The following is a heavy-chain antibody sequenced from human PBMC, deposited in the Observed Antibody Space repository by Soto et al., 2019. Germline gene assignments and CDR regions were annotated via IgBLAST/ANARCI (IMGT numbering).Heavy chain of an antibody. CDR2: IIPIFGTA. J-gene: IGHJ6*02. CDR3: AKGSITIFGVAHYGMDV. D-gene: IGHD3-3*01. V-gene: IGHV1-69*13. CDR1: GGTFSSYA. Sequence: ASVKVSCKASGGTFSSYAISWVRQAPGQGLEWMGGIIPIFGTANYAQKFQGRVTITADESTSTAYMELSSLRSEDTAVYYCAKGSITIFGVAHYGMDVWGQGTTVTAP.